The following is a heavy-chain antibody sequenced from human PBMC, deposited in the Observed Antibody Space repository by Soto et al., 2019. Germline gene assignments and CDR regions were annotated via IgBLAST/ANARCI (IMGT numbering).Heavy chain of an antibody. D-gene: IGHD2-21*02. CDR2: INPSGGST. V-gene: IGHV1-46*01. Sequence: GASVKVSCKASGYTFTSYYMHWVRQAPGQGLEWMGIINPSGGSTSYAQKFQGRVTMTRDTSTSTVYMELSSLRSEDTAVYYCAREGVVVVTAIPVGSAFDIWGQGTMVTVS. CDR1: GYTFTSYY. J-gene: IGHJ3*02. CDR3: AREGVVVVTAIPVGSAFDI.